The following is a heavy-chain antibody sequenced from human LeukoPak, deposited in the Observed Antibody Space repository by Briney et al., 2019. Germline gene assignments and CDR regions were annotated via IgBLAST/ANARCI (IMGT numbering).Heavy chain of an antibody. D-gene: IGHD6-13*01. CDR1: GYTFTSYG. V-gene: IGHV1-18*01. Sequence: GASVKVSCKASGYTFTSYGISWVRQAPGQGLEWMGWISAYNGNTNYAQKLQGRVTITADKSTSTAYMELSSLRSEDTAVYYCARGMERAAGTNYYYGMDVWGQGTTVTVSS. CDR2: ISAYNGNT. J-gene: IGHJ6*02. CDR3: ARGMERAAGTNYYYGMDV.